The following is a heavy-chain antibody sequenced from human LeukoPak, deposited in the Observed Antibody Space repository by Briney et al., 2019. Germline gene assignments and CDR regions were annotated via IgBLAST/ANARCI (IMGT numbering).Heavy chain of an antibody. CDR2: IGTAGDT. CDR3: ARGALGFDY. V-gene: IGHV3-13*04. Sequence: GGSLRLSCAASGFTFGSYDIQWVRQATGKGLEWVSSIGTAGDTYYAGSVKGRFTLSRENAKKSSYLQMNNLGAGDTAVYYCARGALGFDYWGQGTLVTVSS. J-gene: IGHJ4*02. CDR1: GFTFGSYD.